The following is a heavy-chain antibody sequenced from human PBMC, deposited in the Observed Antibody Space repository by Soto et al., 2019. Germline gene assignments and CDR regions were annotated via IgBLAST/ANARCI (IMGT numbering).Heavy chain of an antibody. Sequence: GGSLRLSCAASGFTFSSYAMSWVRQAPGKGLEWVSAISGSGGSTYYADSVKGRFTISRDNSKNTLYLQMNSLRAEDTAVYYCAKISWELPDAEYFQHWGQGTLVTVSS. CDR3: AKISWELPDAEYFQH. J-gene: IGHJ1*01. D-gene: IGHD1-26*01. V-gene: IGHV3-23*01. CDR1: GFTFSSYA. CDR2: ISGSGGST.